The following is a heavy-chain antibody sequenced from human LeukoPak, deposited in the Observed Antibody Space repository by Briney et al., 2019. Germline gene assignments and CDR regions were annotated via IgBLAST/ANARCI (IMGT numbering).Heavy chain of an antibody. CDR2: ISGSGGST. Sequence: GGSLRLSCAASGFTFSSYAMSWIRQAPGKGLEWVSAISGSGGSTYYADSVKGRFTISRDNPKNTLYLQMNSLRAEDTAVYYCAKPVEGDYYDSSGYWGQGTLVTVSS. J-gene: IGHJ4*02. CDR3: AKPVEGDYYDSSGY. V-gene: IGHV3-23*01. CDR1: GFTFSSYA. D-gene: IGHD3-22*01.